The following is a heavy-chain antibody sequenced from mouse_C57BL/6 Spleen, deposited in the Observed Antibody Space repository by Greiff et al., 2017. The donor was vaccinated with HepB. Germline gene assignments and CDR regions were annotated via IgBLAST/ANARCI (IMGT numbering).Heavy chain of an antibody. V-gene: IGHV1-64*01. CDR3: AIYGSAWFAY. J-gene: IGHJ3*01. Sequence: VQLQQSGAELVKPGASVKLSCKASGYTFTSYWMHWVKQRPGQGLEWIGMIHPNSGSTNYNEKFKSKATLTVDKSSSTAYMQLSSLTSEDSAVYYCAIYGSAWFAYWGQGTLVTVSA. D-gene: IGHD2-2*01. CDR1: GYTFTSYW. CDR2: IHPNSGST.